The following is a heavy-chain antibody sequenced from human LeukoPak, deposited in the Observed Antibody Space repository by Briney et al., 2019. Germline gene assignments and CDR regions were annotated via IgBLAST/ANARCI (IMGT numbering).Heavy chain of an antibody. CDR2: INHSGST. V-gene: IGHV4-34*01. CDR1: GGSFSGYY. D-gene: IGHD3-22*01. CDR3: ARDRLGDSSDN. J-gene: IGHJ4*02. Sequence: SETLSLTCAVYGGSFSGYYWSWIRQPPGKGLEWIGEINHSGSTNYNPSLKSRVTISVDTSKNQFSLKLSSVTAADTAVYYCARDRLGDSSDNWGQGTLVTVSS.